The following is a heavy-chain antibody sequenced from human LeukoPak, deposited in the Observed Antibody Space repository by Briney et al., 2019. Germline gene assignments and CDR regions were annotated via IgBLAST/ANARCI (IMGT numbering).Heavy chain of an antibody. J-gene: IGHJ4*02. CDR2: INPNSGGT. Sequence: ASVKVSCKASGYTFTGYYMHWVRQAPGQGLEWMGWINPNSGGTNYAQKFQGRVTMTRDTSISTAYMELSRLRSDDTAVYYCASLKGGDSSGYALDYWGQGTLVTVSS. CDR3: ASLKGGDSSGYALDY. V-gene: IGHV1-2*02. D-gene: IGHD3-22*01. CDR1: GYTFTGYY.